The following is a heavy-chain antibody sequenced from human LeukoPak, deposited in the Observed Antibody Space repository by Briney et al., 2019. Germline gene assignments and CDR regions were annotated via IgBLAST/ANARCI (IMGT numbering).Heavy chain of an antibody. CDR2: IKRDGSER. J-gene: IGHJ4*02. V-gene: IGHV3-7*01. CDR3: ARRGGSSSRRSPIDY. D-gene: IGHD6-6*01. Sequence: GGSLRLSCAASGFTFVTYSMSWVRQAPGKGLEWGALIKRDGSERYYVDSVRGRFTISRDNAKNSLFLQMNGLRAEDTAVYYCARRGGSSSRRSPIDYWGQGTLVTVSS. CDR1: GFTFVTYS.